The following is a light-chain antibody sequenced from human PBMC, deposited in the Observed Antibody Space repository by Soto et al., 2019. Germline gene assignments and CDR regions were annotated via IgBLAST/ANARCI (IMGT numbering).Light chain of an antibody. CDR3: HSYDSSTTRV. Sequence: QSVLTQPPSVSGAPGQRVTNSCTGSSSNIGAGYDVHWYQQLPGTAPKLLIYGNRNRPSGVPDRFSGSKSATSAALAITGLQAEDEDYYYCHSYDSSTTRVFGGGTKVTVL. CDR2: GNR. CDR1: SSNIGAGYD. J-gene: IGLJ3*02. V-gene: IGLV1-40*01.